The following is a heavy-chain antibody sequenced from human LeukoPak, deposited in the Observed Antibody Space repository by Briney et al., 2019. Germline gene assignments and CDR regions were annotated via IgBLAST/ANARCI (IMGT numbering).Heavy chain of an antibody. J-gene: IGHJ6*03. CDR2: ISGSGGST. Sequence: QSGGSLRLSCAASGFTFSSYAMSWVRQAPGKGLEWVSAISGSGGSTYYADSVKGRFTISRDNSKNTLYLQMNSLRAEDTAVYYCARAFGELPFPYYYYYMDVWGKGTTVTVSS. V-gene: IGHV3-23*01. D-gene: IGHD3-10*01. CDR3: ARAFGELPFPYYYYYMDV. CDR1: GFTFSSYA.